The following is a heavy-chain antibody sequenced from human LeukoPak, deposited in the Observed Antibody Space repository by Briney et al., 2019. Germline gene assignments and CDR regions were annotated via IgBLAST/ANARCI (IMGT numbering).Heavy chain of an antibody. CDR2: ISSSGSTI. CDR1: GFTFSSYE. D-gene: IGHD6-13*01. CDR3: AREVRIAASGRAFDM. Sequence: GGSLRLSCAASGFTFSSYEMNWVRQAPGKGLEWLSYISSSGSTIYYADSVKGRFTISRDNAKNSLYLQMNSLRAEDTAVYYCAREVRIAASGRAFDMWGQGTMVTVSS. J-gene: IGHJ3*02. V-gene: IGHV3-48*03.